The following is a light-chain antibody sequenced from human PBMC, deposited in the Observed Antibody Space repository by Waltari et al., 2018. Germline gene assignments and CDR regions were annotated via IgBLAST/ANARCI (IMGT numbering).Light chain of an antibody. CDR2: AAS. CDR1: QSVSSN. J-gene: IGKJ3*01. CDR3: QQYNNWIFT. Sequence: IVMTQSPATLSVSPGDGATLSCRASQSVSSNLAWYQQKPGQDPRLLIYAASTRATGIPARFSGSGSGTQFTLTISSLQSEDFAVYYCQQYNNWIFTFGPGTKVDIK. V-gene: IGKV3-15*01.